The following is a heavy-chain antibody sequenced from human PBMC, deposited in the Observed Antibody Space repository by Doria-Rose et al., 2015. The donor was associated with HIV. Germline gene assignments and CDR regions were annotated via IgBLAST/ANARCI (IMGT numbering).Heavy chain of an antibody. V-gene: IGHV4-34*01. CDR3: ARGPSDVGDYVAFQH. CDR2: INHGGST. CDR1: GGSFSGYY. Sequence: QVQLQESGAGLLKPSETLSLTCAVYGGSFSGYYWTWIRQSPGKGLEWIGEINHGGSTNYNPSLKSRVTISLDMSKNQFSLKVTSVTAADTAVHYCARGPSDVGDYVAFQHWGQGTLVTVSS. J-gene: IGHJ1*01. D-gene: IGHD4-17*01.